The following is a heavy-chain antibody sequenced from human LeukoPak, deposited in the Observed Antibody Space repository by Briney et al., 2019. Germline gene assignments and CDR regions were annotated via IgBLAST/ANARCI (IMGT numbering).Heavy chain of an antibody. CDR1: GFTFDDYV. J-gene: IGHJ6*02. V-gene: IGHV3-9*01. Sequence: PGRSLRLSCAASGFTFDDYVMHWVRQAPGKGLEWVPGISWNSGRIGYADSVKGRFTISRDNAKNSLYLQMDSLRAEDTALYYCAKDVTATASSYYGMDVWGQGTTVTVSS. D-gene: IGHD2-21*02. CDR3: AKDVTATASSYYGMDV. CDR2: ISWNSGRI.